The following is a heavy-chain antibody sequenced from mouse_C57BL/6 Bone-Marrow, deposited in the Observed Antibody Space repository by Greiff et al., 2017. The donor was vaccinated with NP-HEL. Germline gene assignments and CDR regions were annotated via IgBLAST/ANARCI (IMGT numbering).Heavy chain of an antibody. CDR2: SRNTAHHDTT. V-gene: IGHV7-1*01. Sequence: EVKVVESGGGLVHSGRSLRLSCASAGCTVLSVSLYFFLPPPFKVLECIAASRNTAHHDTTEYSASVKGRFIVSRDTSQSILYLQMNALRAEDTAIYYCARDNWDWYFDVWGTGTTVTVSS. J-gene: IGHJ1*03. CDR3: ARDNWDWYFDV. CDR1: GCTVLSVS. D-gene: IGHD4-1*01.